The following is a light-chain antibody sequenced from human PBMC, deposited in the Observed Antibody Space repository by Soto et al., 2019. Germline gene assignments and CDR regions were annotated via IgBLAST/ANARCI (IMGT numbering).Light chain of an antibody. Sequence: QSVLTQPASVSGSPGQSITISCTGTSSDVGAYYYVSWYQQHPAKIPKLMIYHVSNRPSGVSDRFSGSKSGNTASLTISGLQAEDEADYYCYSYTSSSTYVFGTGTKMTVL. CDR2: HVS. CDR3: YSYTSSSTYV. CDR1: SSDVGAYYY. V-gene: IGLV2-14*01. J-gene: IGLJ1*01.